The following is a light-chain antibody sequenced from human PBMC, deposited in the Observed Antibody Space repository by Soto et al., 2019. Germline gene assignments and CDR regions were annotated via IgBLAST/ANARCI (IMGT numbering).Light chain of an antibody. CDR1: NIGSKS. CDR3: QVWDISSGHVV. V-gene: IGLV3-21*01. CDR2: YDS. J-gene: IGLJ3*02. Sequence: SYELTQPPSVSVAPGKTASVACGGSNIGSKSVHWYQKKSGQAHVLVMYYDSDRHSGIPERFSGSNSRNTATLTISRVEAGDEADYYCQVWDISSGHVVFGGGTKLTVL.